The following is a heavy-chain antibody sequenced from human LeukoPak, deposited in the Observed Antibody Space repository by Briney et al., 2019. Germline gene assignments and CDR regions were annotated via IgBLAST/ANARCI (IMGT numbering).Heavy chain of an antibody. Sequence: GGSLRLSCAASGFTFSNAWMNWVRQAPGKGLEWVGRIKSKTGGGTTDYAAPVKGRFTISRDDSKNTLYLLMNSLETEDTAVYYCSFPSSFFYGSGSYWALDFWGQGTLVTVSS. CDR1: GFTFSNAW. D-gene: IGHD3-10*01. J-gene: IGHJ4*02. CDR2: IKSKTGGGTT. V-gene: IGHV3-15*01. CDR3: SFPSSFFYGSGSYWALDF.